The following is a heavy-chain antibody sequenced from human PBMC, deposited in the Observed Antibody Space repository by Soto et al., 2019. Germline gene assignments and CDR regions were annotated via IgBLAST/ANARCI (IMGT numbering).Heavy chain of an antibody. CDR3: AHTIVVVPTAHDAFDV. CDR1: GFSLSSIGVG. Sequence: QITLKESGPTLVKPTQTLTLTCTFSGFSLSSIGVGVGWIRQPPGKALEWLGILYWDDDKHYSPSLKSRISIAKVTSKDQVVLTLTNMDPVDTATYYCAHTIVVVPTAHDAFDVWGQGTMVTVSS. CDR2: LYWDDDK. V-gene: IGHV2-5*02. D-gene: IGHD2-2*01. J-gene: IGHJ3*01.